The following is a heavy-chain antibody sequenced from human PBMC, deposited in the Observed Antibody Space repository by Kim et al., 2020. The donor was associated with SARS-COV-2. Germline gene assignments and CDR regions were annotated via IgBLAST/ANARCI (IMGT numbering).Heavy chain of an antibody. CDR1: GFTFSDYY. V-gene: IGHV3-11*05. D-gene: IGHD6-13*01. CDR3: ARDKSIAAAGTGNWYYYGMDV. Sequence: GGSLRLSCAASGFTFSDYYMSWIRQAPGKGLEWVSYISSSSSYTNYADSVKGRFTISRDNAKNSLYLQMNSLRAEDTAVYYCARDKSIAAAGTGNWYYYGMDVWGQGTTVTVSS. J-gene: IGHJ6*02. CDR2: ISSSSSYT.